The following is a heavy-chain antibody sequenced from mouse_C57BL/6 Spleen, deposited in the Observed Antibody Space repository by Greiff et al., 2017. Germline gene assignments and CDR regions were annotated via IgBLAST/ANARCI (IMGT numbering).Heavy chain of an antibody. J-gene: IGHJ4*01. CDR1: GYTFTTYP. D-gene: IGHD2-12*01. V-gene: IGHV1-47*01. CDR2: FHPYNDDT. CDR3: ARGRLGYSYDDAMDY. Sequence: QVQLQQSGAELVKPGASVKMSCKASGYTFTTYPIEWMKQNHGKSLEWIGNFHPYNDDTKYNEKFKGKATLTVDKSSSTAYMQLSSLTSEDSAVYDCARGRLGYSYDDAMDYWGQGTSVTVSS.